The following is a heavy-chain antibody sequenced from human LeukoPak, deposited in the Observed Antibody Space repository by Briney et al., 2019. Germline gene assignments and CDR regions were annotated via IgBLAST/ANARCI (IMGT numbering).Heavy chain of an antibody. J-gene: IGHJ4*02. D-gene: IGHD4-23*01. CDR1: GGSFSGYY. CDR3: ASSYGGNSY. Sequence: SVTLSLTCAVYGGSFSGYYWSWIRQPPGKGLEWIGEINHSGSTNYNPSLKSRVTISVDTSKNQFSLKLSSVTAADTAVYYCASSYGGNSYWGQGTLVTVSS. V-gene: IGHV4-34*01. CDR2: INHSGST.